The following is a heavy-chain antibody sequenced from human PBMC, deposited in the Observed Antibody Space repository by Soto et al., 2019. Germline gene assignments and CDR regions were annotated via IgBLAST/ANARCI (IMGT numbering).Heavy chain of an antibody. CDR2: TYYRSRWYS. CDR1: GDSVSSSSVA. Sequence: SQTLSLTCVISGDSVSSSSVAWNWVRQSPSRGLEWLGRTYYRSRWYSDFAVSVRGRIVINADTSKNQFSLQLNSVTPEDAAVYFCARSEEDSDYYYYGLDVWGQGTTVTVSS. CDR3: ARSEEDSDYYYYGLDV. J-gene: IGHJ6*02. V-gene: IGHV6-1*01. D-gene: IGHD2-15*01.